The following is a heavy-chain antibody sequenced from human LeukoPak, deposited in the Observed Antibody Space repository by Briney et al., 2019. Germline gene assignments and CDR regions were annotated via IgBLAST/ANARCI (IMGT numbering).Heavy chain of an antibody. V-gene: IGHV3-21*06. CDR2: ISVGSRYI. D-gene: IGHD6-6*01. CDR3: ARDGYSSSFYFDY. CDR1: GFTFDSYS. Sequence: PGGSLRLSCAASGFTFDSYSMNWVRQAPGKGLEWVSSISVGSRYIFYADSVKGRFTISRDNAKNSLYLHMNSLRAEDTAVYYCARDGYSSSFYFDYWGQGTLATVSS. J-gene: IGHJ4*02.